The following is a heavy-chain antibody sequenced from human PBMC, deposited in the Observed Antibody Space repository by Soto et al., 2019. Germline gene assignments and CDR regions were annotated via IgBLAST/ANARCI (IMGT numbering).Heavy chain of an antibody. CDR2: MNPNSGNT. CDR1: GYTFTSYD. CDR3: ARGAVVADWFDP. D-gene: IGHD2-15*01. J-gene: IGHJ5*02. Sequence: ASVKVSCKASGYTFTSYDINWVRQATGQGLEWMGWMNPNSGNTGYAQKFQGRVTMTRNTSISTAYMELSSLRSEDTAVYHCARGAVVADWFDPWGQGTLVTVSS. V-gene: IGHV1-8*01.